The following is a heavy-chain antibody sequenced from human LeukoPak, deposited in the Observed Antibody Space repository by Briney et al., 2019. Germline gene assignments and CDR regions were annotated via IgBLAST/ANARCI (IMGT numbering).Heavy chain of an antibody. D-gene: IGHD3-22*01. Sequence: GASVKVSCKVSGYTLTELSMHWVRQAPGKGLEWMGGFDPEDGETIYAQKFQGRVTMTEDTSTDTAYMELSSLRSEDTAVYYCATVVYYYDSSGYAFDIWGQGTMVTVSS. V-gene: IGHV1-24*01. J-gene: IGHJ3*02. CDR3: ATVVYYYDSSGYAFDI. CDR2: FDPEDGET. CDR1: GYTLTELS.